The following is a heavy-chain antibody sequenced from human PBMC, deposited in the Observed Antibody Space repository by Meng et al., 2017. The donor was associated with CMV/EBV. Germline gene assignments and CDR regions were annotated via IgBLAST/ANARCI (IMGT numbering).Heavy chain of an antibody. Sequence: GGSRKPSGEASGLTLGGNARNGVRQAPGKGLEWVAFIRYDGSNKYYADSVKGRFTIPRDNSKNTLYLQMNSLRAEDTAVYYCAKVCSSTSCYTGDYYYYGMDVWGQGTTVTVSS. CDR1: GLTLGGNA. CDR2: IRYDGSNK. D-gene: IGHD2-2*02. V-gene: IGHV3-30*02. J-gene: IGHJ6*02. CDR3: AKVCSSTSCYTGDYYYYGMDV.